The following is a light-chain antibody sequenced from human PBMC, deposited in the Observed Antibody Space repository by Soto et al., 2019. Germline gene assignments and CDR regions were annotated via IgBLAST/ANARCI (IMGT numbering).Light chain of an antibody. CDR2: GAS. CDR3: QQYGISPPT. V-gene: IGKV3-20*01. J-gene: IGKJ2*01. Sequence: EVVLTQSPDTLSLSPGQRATLSCRASQSVTSSYLAWYQQKLGQAPRLLIYGASTRVTGIPDRFSGRGSGTDFTLSGSSLEPEDFAVYYCQQYGISPPTFGQGTNLEI. CDR1: QSVTSSY.